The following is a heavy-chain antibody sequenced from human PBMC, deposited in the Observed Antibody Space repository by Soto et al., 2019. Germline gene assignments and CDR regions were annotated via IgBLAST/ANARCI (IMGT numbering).Heavy chain of an antibody. Sequence: EVQLLESGGGLVQPGGSLRLSCAASGFTFSTYAMTWVRQAPGKGLEWVSAISASGGSTYYADSVKGRFTISRDNSKNTFYLQMRSLRVEDTSVSYCVKVGFAFSDGFFISYWGQGTLVTVSS. D-gene: IGHD3-10*01. V-gene: IGHV3-23*01. CDR1: GFTFSTYA. CDR2: ISASGGST. J-gene: IGHJ4*02. CDR3: VKVGFAFSDGFFISY.